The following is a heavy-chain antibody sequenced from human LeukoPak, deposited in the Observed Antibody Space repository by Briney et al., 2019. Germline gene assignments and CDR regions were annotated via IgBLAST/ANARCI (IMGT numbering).Heavy chain of an antibody. CDR2: TYYRSKWYN. V-gene: IGHV6-1*01. CDR3: TRGETGVGTSFDY. J-gene: IGHJ4*02. CDR1: GDTFSSNSAA. Sequence: SQTLSLTCAVSGDTFSSNSAAWNWIRQSPSRGLELVGRTYYRSKWYNDYAVSVKSRITISPDTSKNQFSLQLNSVTPEDTAVYYCTRGETGVGTSFDYWGQGTLVTVSS. D-gene: IGHD3-10*01.